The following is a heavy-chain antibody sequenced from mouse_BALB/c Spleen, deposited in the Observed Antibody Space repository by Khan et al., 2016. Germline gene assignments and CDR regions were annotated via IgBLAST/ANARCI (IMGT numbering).Heavy chain of an antibody. Sequence: QVQLKQSGAELAKPGASVKMSCKAAGYTFTSYWMHWVQQRPGQGLEWIGYINPSTGYTAYNQKFKDKATLTADKSSSTAYMQLSSLTSEDSAVYYSARRGDRVYAMDYWGQGTSVTVSS. D-gene: IGHD3-3*01. V-gene: IGHV1-7*01. CDR2: INPSTGYT. J-gene: IGHJ4*01. CDR1: GYTFTSYW. CDR3: ARRGDRVYAMDY.